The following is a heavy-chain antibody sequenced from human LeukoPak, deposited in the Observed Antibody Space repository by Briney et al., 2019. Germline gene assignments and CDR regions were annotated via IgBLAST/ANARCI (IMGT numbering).Heavy chain of an antibody. Sequence: ASVKVSCKASGYTFTGYYMHWVRQAPGQGLEWMGWINPNSGGTNYAQKFQGRVTMTRDTSISTAYLQWSSLKASDTAMYYCARRQDDGAHDYWGQGTLVTVSS. J-gene: IGHJ4*02. CDR2: INPNSGGT. CDR1: GYTFTGYY. V-gene: IGHV1-2*02. CDR3: ARRQDDGAHDY. D-gene: IGHD2-15*01.